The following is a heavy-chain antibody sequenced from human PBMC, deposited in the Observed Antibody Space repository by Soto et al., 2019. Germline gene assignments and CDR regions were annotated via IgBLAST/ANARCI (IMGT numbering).Heavy chain of an antibody. CDR3: VKVGYYDSSGHNWFDP. D-gene: IGHD3-22*01. V-gene: IGHV3-23*01. Sequence: PGGSLRLSCAASGFTFSSYGMHWVRQAPGKGLEWVSAISGSGGSTYYADSVKGRFTISRDNSKNTLYLQMNSLRADDTAVYYCVKVGYYDSSGHNWFDPWGQGTLVTVSS. CDR2: ISGSGGST. CDR1: GFTFSSYG. J-gene: IGHJ5*02.